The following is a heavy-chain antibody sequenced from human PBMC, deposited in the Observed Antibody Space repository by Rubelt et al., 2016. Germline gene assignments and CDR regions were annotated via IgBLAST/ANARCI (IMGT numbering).Heavy chain of an antibody. J-gene: IGHJ3*02. CDR3: AKKGHGGKPTDAFDI. Sequence: EVQLLESGGGLVQPGGSLRLSCAASGFTFSSYAMSWVRQAPGKGLEWVSGVSGSGGSTYYADSVKGRFTISRDNSRNTMYLQMSSLRAGDTAVYYCAKKGHGGKPTDAFDIWGQGTMVTVSS. CDR1: GFTFSSYA. CDR2: VSGSGGST. D-gene: IGHD4-23*01. V-gene: IGHV3-23*01.